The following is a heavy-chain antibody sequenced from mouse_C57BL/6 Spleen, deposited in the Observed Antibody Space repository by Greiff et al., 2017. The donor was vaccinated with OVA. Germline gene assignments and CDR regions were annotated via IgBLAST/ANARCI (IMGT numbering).Heavy chain of an antibody. Sequence: EVMLVESGGGLVKPGGSLKLSCAASGFTFSSYAMSWVRQTPEKRLEWVATISDGGSYTYYPDNVKGRFTISRDNAKNNLYLQMSHLKSEDTAMYYCARGGAEATSAWFAYWGQGTLVTVSA. V-gene: IGHV5-4*03. CDR1: GFTFSSYA. CDR3: ARGGAEATSAWFAY. D-gene: IGHD3-2*02. CDR2: ISDGGSYT. J-gene: IGHJ3*01.